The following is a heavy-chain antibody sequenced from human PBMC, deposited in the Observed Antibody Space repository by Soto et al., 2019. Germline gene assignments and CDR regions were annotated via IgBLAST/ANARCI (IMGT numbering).Heavy chain of an antibody. D-gene: IGHD3-10*01. CDR3: ARTHRVEMRFEY. J-gene: IGHJ4*02. CDR1: GGTFTTYA. V-gene: IGHV1-69*12. CDR2: ITSIFGKV. Sequence: QVQLVQSGAEVKKPGSSVEVSCKASGGTFTTYAINWVRQAPGQGLEWMGGITSIFGKVKYAQRFQGRVTITADASTNTAYIALSSLRFEDTAVYYCARTHRVEMRFEYWGQGTLVTVSS.